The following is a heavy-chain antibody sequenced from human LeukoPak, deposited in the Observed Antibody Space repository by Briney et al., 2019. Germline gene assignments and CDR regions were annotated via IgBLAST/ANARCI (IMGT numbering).Heavy chain of an antibody. CDR1: GFTFSSYA. CDR3: ARDLGEGSSWSIIDY. J-gene: IGHJ4*02. V-gene: IGHV3-30*01. D-gene: IGHD6-13*01. Sequence: GRSLRLSCAASGFTFSSYAMHWFRQAPGKGLEWVAVISYDGSNKYYAASVKGRFTISRDNSKDTLYLQMNSLRAEDTAVYHCARDLGEGSSWSIIDYWGQGTLVTVSS. CDR2: ISYDGSNK.